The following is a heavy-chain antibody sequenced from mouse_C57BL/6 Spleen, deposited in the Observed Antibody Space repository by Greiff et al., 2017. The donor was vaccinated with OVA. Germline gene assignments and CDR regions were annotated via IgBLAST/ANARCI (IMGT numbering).Heavy chain of an antibody. V-gene: IGHV2-2*01. Sequence: QVHVKQSGPGLVQPSQSLSITCTVSGFSLTSYGVHWVRQSPGKGLEWLGVIWSGGSTDYNAAFISRLSISKDNSKSQVFFKMNSLQADDTAIYYCARNDGYYGDYYAMDYWGQGTSVTVSS. CDR1: GFSLTSYG. CDR2: IWSGGST. CDR3: ARNDGYYGDYYAMDY. J-gene: IGHJ4*01. D-gene: IGHD2-3*01.